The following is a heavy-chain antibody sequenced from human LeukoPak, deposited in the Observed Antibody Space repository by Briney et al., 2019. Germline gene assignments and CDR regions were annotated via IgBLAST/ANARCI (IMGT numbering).Heavy chain of an antibody. CDR1: GGSISSYY. CDR2: IYYSGST. J-gene: IGHJ4*02. V-gene: IGHV4-59*01. D-gene: IGHD3-10*01. Sequence: PSETLSLTCTVSGGSISSYYWSWIRQPPGKGLEWIGYIYYSGSTNYNPSLKSRVTISVDTSKNQFSLKLSSVTAADTAVYYCASSRFGITPFDYWGQGSLVTVSS. CDR3: ASSRFGITPFDY.